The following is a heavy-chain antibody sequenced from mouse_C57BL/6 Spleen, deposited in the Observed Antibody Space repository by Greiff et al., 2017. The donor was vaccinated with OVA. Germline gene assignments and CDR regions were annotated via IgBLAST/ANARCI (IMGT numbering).Heavy chain of an antibody. V-gene: IGHV5-9*01. CDR2: ISGGGGNT. Sequence: DVKLVESGGGLVKPGGSLKLSCAASGFTFSSYTMSWVRQTPEKRLEWVATISGGGGNTYYPDSVKGRFTISRDNAKNTLYLQMSSLRSEDTALYYWARQGYGNPYYAMDYWGQGTSVTVSS. CDR3: ARQGYGNPYYAMDY. CDR1: GFTFSSYT. D-gene: IGHD2-10*02. J-gene: IGHJ4*01.